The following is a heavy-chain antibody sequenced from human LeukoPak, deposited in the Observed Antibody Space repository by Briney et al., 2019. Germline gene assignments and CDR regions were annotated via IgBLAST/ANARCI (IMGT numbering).Heavy chain of an antibody. V-gene: IGHV3-9*01. CDR2: ISWNSGSI. J-gene: IGHJ4*02. D-gene: IGHD1-26*01. CDR3: AKDNSGSSSFDY. CDR1: GFTFDDYA. Sequence: PGGSLRFSCAASGFTFDDYAMHWVRQAPGKGLEWVSGISWNSGSIGYADSVKGRFTISRDNAKNSLYLQMNSLRAEDTALYYCAKDNSGSSSFDYWGQGTLVTVSS.